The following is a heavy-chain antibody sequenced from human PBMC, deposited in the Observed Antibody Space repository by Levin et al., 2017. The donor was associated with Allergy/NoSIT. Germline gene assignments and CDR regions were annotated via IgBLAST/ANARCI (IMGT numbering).Heavy chain of an antibody. D-gene: IGHD2/OR15-2a*01. CDR2: ISARGDVT. Sequence: GESLKISCAGPGFTFSRYMMYWIRQSPGAGLESVAEISARGDVTYYASSVKGRFTISRDNSKNSLYLQMSGLRGDDTGVYYCARRGGPDGVEYYDYWSQGALVTVSS. CDR1: GFTFSRYM. CDR3: ARRGGPDGVEYYDY. J-gene: IGHJ4*02. V-gene: IGHV3-23*01.